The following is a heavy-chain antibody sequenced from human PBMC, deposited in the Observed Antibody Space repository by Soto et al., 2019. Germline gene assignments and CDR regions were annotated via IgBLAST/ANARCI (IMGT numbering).Heavy chain of an antibody. D-gene: IGHD1-1*01. J-gene: IGHJ4*02. Sequence: LRLSCAASGFTFNEYYMGWIRQAPGKWLEWISYSSNSGSFARYADSVKGRFSISRDNAKNSLYLQINSLRADDTAIYDCARSGDNYNLLDYWGQGTPVTVSS. CDR3: ARSGDNYNLLDY. CDR1: GFTFNEYY. CDR2: SSNSGSFA. V-gene: IGHV3-11*06.